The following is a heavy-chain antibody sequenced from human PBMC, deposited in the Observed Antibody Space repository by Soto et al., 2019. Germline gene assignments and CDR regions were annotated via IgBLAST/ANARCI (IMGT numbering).Heavy chain of an antibody. V-gene: IGHV3-9*01. CDR1: GFTFDDYA. CDR3: AKEAGLVRFFDWLSNGLDV. D-gene: IGHD3-9*01. J-gene: IGHJ6*02. CDR2: ISWNSGNK. Sequence: EVHLLESGGGLVQPGGSLRLSCAASGFTFDDYAMHWVRQAPGKGLEWVSGISWNSGNKGYADSVKGRFTISRDNAKNFLYLEMNSLRAEDTALYYCAKEAGLVRFFDWLSNGLDVWGQGTAVTVS.